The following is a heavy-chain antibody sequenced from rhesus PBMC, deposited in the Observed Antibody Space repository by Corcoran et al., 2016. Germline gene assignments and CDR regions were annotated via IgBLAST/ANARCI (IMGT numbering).Heavy chain of an antibody. CDR2: IGGSSGIT. J-gene: IGHJ6*01. CDR1: GGSVRSSDW. Sequence: QVQLQESGPGLVKPSETLSLTCAVSGGSVRSSDWWSWIRQPPGKGLGWIGYIGGSSGITYYNPSLTSRVTISTATSKNQFSLKLSSVTAADTAVYYCARAGPQLSKGGLDSWGQGVVVTVSS. D-gene: IGHD5-12*01. V-gene: IGHV4-65*01. CDR3: ARAGPQLSKGGLDS.